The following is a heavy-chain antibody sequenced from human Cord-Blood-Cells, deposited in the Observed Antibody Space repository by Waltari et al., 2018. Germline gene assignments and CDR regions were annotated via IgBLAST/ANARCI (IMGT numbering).Heavy chain of an antibody. CDR2: IYYSGST. CDR3: ARQSEVPSDGYFDY. J-gene: IGHJ4*02. Sequence: QVQLQESGPGLVKPSDTLSLTCTVSGGSISSPYWSWIRQPPGKGLEWIGYIYYSGSTNYNPSLKIRVTISVGTSKNQFALKLRSVTAADTAVFYCARQSEVPSDGYFDYWGQGTLVTVSS. CDR1: GGSISSPY. V-gene: IGHV4-59*11. D-gene: IGHD2-21*01.